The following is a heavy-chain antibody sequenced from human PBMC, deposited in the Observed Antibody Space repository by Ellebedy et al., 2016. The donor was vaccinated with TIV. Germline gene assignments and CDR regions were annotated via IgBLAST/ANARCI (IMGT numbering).Heavy chain of an antibody. CDR3: ATGIRGFSFGPYFDF. J-gene: IGHJ4*02. CDR2: FDPEGGET. V-gene: IGHV1-24*01. D-gene: IGHD5-12*01. CDR1: GTTLSDLS. Sequence: ASVKVSXXVSGTTLSDLSLHWVRQAPGVGLEWMGGFDPEGGETIYAQKFLGRVTLTEDTSTDTASMELNNLRSEDTALYFCATGIRGFSFGPYFDFWGQGTQVTVSS.